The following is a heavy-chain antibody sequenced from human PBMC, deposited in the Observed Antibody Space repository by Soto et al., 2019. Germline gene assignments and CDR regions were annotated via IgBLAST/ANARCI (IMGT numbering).Heavy chain of an antibody. V-gene: IGHV4-30-4*01. Sequence: SETLSLTCTVSGGSISSGDYYWSWIRQPPGKGLEWIGYIYYSGSTYYNPSLKSRVTISVDTSKNQFSLNSLTADDTAVYYCAREGLVAGSQDFWGPGTLVTVSS. D-gene: IGHD6-19*01. CDR3: AREGLVAGSQDF. CDR2: IYYSGST. CDR1: GGSISSGDYY. J-gene: IGHJ4*02.